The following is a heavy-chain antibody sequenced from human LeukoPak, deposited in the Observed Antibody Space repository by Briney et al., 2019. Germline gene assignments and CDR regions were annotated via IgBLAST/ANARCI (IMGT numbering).Heavy chain of an antibody. J-gene: IGHJ4*02. CDR1: SDSISSGDYY. Sequence: SETLSLTCTVSSDSISSGDYYWSWIRQPAGTGLEFIGYINKNGGTYYNPPLKSRVSISIDTSKNQFSLKLTSVTAADRAVYFCAREHKSYGDYPYYFDSWGQGTLVTVSS. CDR3: AREHKSYGDYPYYFDS. D-gene: IGHD4-17*01. CDR2: INKNGGT. V-gene: IGHV4-30-4*01.